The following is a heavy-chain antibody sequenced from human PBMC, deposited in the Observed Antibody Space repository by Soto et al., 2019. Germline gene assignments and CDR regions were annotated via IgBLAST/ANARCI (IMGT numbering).Heavy chain of an antibody. D-gene: IGHD3-3*01. J-gene: IGHJ4*02. Sequence: SETLSLTCTVSGGPISSGGYYWSWIRQHPGKGLEWIGYIYYSGSTYYNPSLKSRVTISVDTSKNQFSLKLSSVTAADTAVYYCARVSGLPGSYFDYWGQGTLVTVS. V-gene: IGHV4-31*03. CDR3: ARVSGLPGSYFDY. CDR1: GGPISSGGYY. CDR2: IYYSGST.